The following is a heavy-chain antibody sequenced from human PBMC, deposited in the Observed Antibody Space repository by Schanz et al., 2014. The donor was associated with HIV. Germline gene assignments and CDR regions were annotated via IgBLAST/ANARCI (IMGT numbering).Heavy chain of an antibody. J-gene: IGHJ4*02. V-gene: IGHV3-33*03. Sequence: QVQLVESGGGVVQPGRSLRLSCAASGFTFSTCGMHWVRQAPGKGLECVAFIWYDGSNKYYADSVKGRFTISRDNAKNSLYLQMNSLRAEDTAMYYCAKVGRIYSTTWIDHWGQGTLVTVSS. CDR3: AKVGRIYSTTWIDH. CDR1: GFTFSTCG. CDR2: IWYDGSNK. D-gene: IGHD6-13*01.